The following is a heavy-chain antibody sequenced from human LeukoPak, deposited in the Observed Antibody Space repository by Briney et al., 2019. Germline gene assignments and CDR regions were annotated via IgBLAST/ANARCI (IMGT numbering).Heavy chain of an antibody. Sequence: PGGSLRLSCAASGSTFSRYWMHWVRQTPGKGLAWVAHVDNDGSRTSYAESVKGRFTVSRDNAKNTLFLQMNSLRAEDTAVYYCVRSGFCSGLDCRGAFDIWGQGAMVTVSS. CDR2: VDNDGSRT. J-gene: IGHJ3*02. CDR1: GSTFSRYW. V-gene: IGHV3-74*01. CDR3: VRSGFCSGLDCRGAFDI. D-gene: IGHD2-15*01.